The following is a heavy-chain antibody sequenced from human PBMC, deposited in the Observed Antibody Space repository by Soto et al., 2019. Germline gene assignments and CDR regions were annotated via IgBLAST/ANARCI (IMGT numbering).Heavy chain of an antibody. CDR3: ARVVVTVSVTDGFDI. V-gene: IGHV3-30*14. CDR1: GFPFNTYA. J-gene: IGHJ3*02. Sequence: QVHLVESGGGVVQPGTSLRLSCEASGFPFNTYAMHWVRQAPGKGLEWVAAISYDGSNEYYADSVKGRFTISRDNSKSSLYLQMNGLSPVETDGYYCARVVVTVSVTDGFDIWGQGTVVAGSS. CDR2: ISYDGSNE. D-gene: IGHD2-21*01.